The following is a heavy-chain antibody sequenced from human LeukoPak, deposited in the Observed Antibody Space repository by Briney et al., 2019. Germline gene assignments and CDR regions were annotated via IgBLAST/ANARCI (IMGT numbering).Heavy chain of an antibody. J-gene: IGHJ5*02. Sequence: SETLSLTCTVSGGSISSSNYYWGWIRQPPGKGLEWIGSIYYSGSTYYNPSLKSRVTISVDTSKNQFSLKLSSVTAADTAVYYCARQAARPGDNWFDPWGQGTLVTVSS. V-gene: IGHV4-39*01. D-gene: IGHD6-6*01. CDR2: IYYSGST. CDR3: ARQAARPGDNWFDP. CDR1: GGSISSSNYY.